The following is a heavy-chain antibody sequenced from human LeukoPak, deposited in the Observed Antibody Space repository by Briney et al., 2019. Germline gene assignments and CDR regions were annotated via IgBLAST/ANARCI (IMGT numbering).Heavy chain of an antibody. J-gene: IGHJ6*02. V-gene: IGHV4-59*01. D-gene: IGHD4-17*01. Sequence: SETLSLTCTVSGGSISHYYWSWIRQSPGKGLEWIGYIYYSGPTNYTPSLASRVTISVDTSRNQFSLQLRSVTAADTAVYYCAREDPQTTVPEGMDVWGQGTTVIVSS. CDR2: IYYSGPT. CDR1: GGSISHYY. CDR3: AREDPQTTVPEGMDV.